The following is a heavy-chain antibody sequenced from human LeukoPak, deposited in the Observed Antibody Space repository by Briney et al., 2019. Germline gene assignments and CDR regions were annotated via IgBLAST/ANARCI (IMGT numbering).Heavy chain of an antibody. CDR3: ARAVSGRFDY. V-gene: IGHV4-59*08. J-gene: IGHJ4*02. CDR2: IYCSGST. Sequence: SETLSLTCTVSGGSMSPYHWGWIRQPPVKGLEWTGYIYCSGSTNYNPSLKSRVTISVDTSKNQFSLKLSSVTAADTAIYYCARAVSGRFDYWGQGTLVTVSS. D-gene: IGHD6-19*01. CDR1: GGSMSPYH.